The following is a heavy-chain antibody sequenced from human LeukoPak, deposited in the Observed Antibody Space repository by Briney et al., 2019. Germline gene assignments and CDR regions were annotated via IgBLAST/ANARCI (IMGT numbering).Heavy chain of an antibody. D-gene: IGHD3-10*01. CDR3: ARKPYYYGSGFDI. V-gene: IGHV3-23*01. CDR1: GFTLSSHA. Sequence: PGGSLRLSCAASGFTLSSHAMSWVRQAPGKGLEWVSTISASGGTSYYADSVKGRFTISRDNSKNTLYLQMNSLRAEDTAVYYCARKPYYYGSGFDIWGQGTMVTVSS. CDR2: ISASGGTS. J-gene: IGHJ3*02.